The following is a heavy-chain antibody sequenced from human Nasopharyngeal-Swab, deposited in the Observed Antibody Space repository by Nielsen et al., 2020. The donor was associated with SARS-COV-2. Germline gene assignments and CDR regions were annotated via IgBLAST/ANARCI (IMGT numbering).Heavy chain of an antibody. J-gene: IGHJ3*02. CDR3: AGFTVVTPDDAFDI. D-gene: IGHD4-23*01. Sequence: KVFCKGSGYSFTSYWIGWVRQMPGKGLEWMGIIYPGDSDTRYSPSFQGQVTISADKSISTAYLQWSSLKASDTAMYYCAGFTVVTPDDAFDIWGQGTMVTVSS. V-gene: IGHV5-51*01. CDR1: GYSFTSYW. CDR2: IYPGDSDT.